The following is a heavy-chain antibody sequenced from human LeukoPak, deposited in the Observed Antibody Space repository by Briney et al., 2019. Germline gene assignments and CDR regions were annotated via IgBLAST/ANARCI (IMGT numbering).Heavy chain of an antibody. V-gene: IGHV1-18*01. CDR3: PREETGYYGSGSYLDC. D-gene: IGHD3-10*01. CDR1: GYTFTSYG. J-gene: IGHJ4*02. Sequence: ASVKVSCKASGYTFTSYGISWVRQAPGQGLEWMGWISAYNGNTNYAQKLQGRVTITTDTSTSTAYMELRSLRSDDAAVYYCPREETGYYGSGSYLDCWGQGTLVTVSS. CDR2: ISAYNGNT.